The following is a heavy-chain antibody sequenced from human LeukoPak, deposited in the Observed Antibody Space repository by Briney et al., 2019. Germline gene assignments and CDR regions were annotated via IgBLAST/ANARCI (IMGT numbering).Heavy chain of an antibody. CDR1: GFTVSSNY. CDR3: ARDMDCSSTSCYDR. Sequence: GSLRLSCAASGFTVSSNYMSWVRQAPGKGLEWVSVIYSGGSTYYADSVKGRFTISRDNYKNTLYLQMNSLRAEDTAVYYCARDMDCSSTSCYDRWGQGTLVTVSS. V-gene: IGHV3-66*02. CDR2: IYSGGST. D-gene: IGHD2-2*01. J-gene: IGHJ4*02.